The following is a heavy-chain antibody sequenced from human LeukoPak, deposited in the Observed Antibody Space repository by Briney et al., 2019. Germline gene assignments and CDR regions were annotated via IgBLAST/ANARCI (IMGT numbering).Heavy chain of an antibody. V-gene: IGHV1-2*02. CDR2: INPNSGGT. CDR3: VRSVELDY. J-gene: IGHJ4*02. Sequence: ASVKVSCKASGFLFTGYCMHWVRQAPGLGLEWMGWINPNSGGTHYAQKFQGRVTMTRDTSISTAYMELNRLTSDDTAVYYCVRSVELDYWGQGTLVTVSS. D-gene: IGHD1-1*01. CDR1: GFLFTGYC.